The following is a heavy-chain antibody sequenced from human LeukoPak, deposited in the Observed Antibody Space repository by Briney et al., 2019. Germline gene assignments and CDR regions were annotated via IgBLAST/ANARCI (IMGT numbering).Heavy chain of an antibody. CDR1: GLTFSAYD. V-gene: IGHV3-53*01. D-gene: IGHD7-27*01. Sequence: PGRSLRLSCAASGLTFSAYDMHWVRQAPGKGLEWVSVIYSGGSTYYADSVKGRFTISRDNSKNTLYLQMNSLRAEDTAVYYCTRNWGSDNWFDPWGQGTLLTVSS. CDR2: IYSGGST. J-gene: IGHJ5*02. CDR3: TRNWGSDNWFDP.